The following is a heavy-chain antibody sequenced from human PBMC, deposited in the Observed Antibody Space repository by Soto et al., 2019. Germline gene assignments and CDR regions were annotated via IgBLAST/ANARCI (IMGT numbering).Heavy chain of an antibody. D-gene: IGHD2-2*01. CDR1: GYTFSNYG. Sequence: QVQLVQSGGEVKRPGASVKVSCKTSGYTFSNYGITWVRQAPGQPLEWLGWISLYSDGTNYAQKFQGRVSMTTDTSTPTAYMELRRLRSDDTAVYYCARVVPGAEAWFGTWGQGTLVTVSS. CDR2: ISLYSDGT. CDR3: ARVVPGAEAWFGT. J-gene: IGHJ5*02. V-gene: IGHV1-18*01.